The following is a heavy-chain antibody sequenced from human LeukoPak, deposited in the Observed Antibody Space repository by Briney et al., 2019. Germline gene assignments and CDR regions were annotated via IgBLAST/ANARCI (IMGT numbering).Heavy chain of an antibody. V-gene: IGHV4-59*08. CDR2: IYYSGST. CDR3: ARLLNYYDSSGYPGTPGY. CDR1: GGSISSYY. J-gene: IGHJ4*02. D-gene: IGHD3-22*01. Sequence: SETLSLTCTVSGGSISSYYWSWIRQPAWKGLEWIGYIYYSGSTNYNPSLKSRVTISVDTSKNQFSLKLSSVTAADTAVYYCARLLNYYDSSGYPGTPGYWGQGTLVTVSS.